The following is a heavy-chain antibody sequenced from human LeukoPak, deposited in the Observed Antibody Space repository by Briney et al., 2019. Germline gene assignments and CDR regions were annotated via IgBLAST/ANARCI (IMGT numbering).Heavy chain of an antibody. CDR2: IHTGGNT. CDR1: GFSFSSYG. CDR3: TGGTAYSGYGGY. J-gene: IGHJ4*02. V-gene: IGHV3-23*01. D-gene: IGHD6-25*01. Sequence: GGSLRLSCEASGFSFSSYGMGWVRQAPGEGLEWVSVIHTGGNTDYADSVKGRFTVSRDNSQNTIYLHMNSLRAEDTAVYYCTGGTAYSGYGGYWGQGTLVTVSS.